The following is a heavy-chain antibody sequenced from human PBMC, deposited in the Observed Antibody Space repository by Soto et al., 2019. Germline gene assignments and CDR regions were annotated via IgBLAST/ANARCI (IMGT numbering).Heavy chain of an antibody. V-gene: IGHV1-69*13. CDR2: IIPISGTT. Sequence: SVKVSCKASGYTFTGYYMHWVRQAPGQGLEWMGGIIPISGTTNYAQKFQGRVAITADESTDTVYMELSRLRSEDTAVYFCARVRCFNGLCHTADYGMDVWGQGTTVTVSS. CDR1: GYTFTGYY. J-gene: IGHJ6*02. D-gene: IGHD2-8*01. CDR3: ARVRCFNGLCHTADYGMDV.